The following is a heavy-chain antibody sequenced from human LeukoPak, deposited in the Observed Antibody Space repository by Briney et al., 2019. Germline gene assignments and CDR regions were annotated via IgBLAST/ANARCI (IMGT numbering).Heavy chain of an antibody. D-gene: IGHD2-15*01. CDR2: IYYSGST. J-gene: IGHJ6*04. V-gene: IGHV4-31*03. CDR1: GGSISSGGYY. CDR3: ARDRSYCSGGSCCYYYYGMDV. Sequence: PSETLSLTCTVSGGSISSGGYYWSWIRQHPGKGLEWIGYIYYSGSTYYNPSLKSRVTISVDTSKNQFSLKLSSVTAADTAVYYCARDRSYCSGGSCCYYYYGMDVWGKGTTVTVSS.